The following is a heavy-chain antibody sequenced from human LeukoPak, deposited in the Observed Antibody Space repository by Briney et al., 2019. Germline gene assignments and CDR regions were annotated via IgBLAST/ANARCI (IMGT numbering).Heavy chain of an antibody. CDR2: IWYDGSNQ. V-gene: IGHV3-33*06. Sequence: PGGSLRLSCAASGFTFRNHGMHWVRQAPGQGLEWVAVIWYDGSNQYYADSVKGRFTISRDNSRNMLYLQVSSLRAEDTAVYYCAKTTRYSNSPMDVWGQGTTVTVSS. CDR1: GFTFRNHG. D-gene: IGHD6-13*01. J-gene: IGHJ6*02. CDR3: AKTTRYSNSPMDV.